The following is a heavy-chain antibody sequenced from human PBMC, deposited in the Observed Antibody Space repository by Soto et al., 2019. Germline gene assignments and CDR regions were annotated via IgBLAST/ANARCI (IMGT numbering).Heavy chain of an antibody. CDR1: GFTFDDSA. Sequence: EVQLVESGGGLVHPGRSLRLSCAASGFTFDDSAMHWVRQAPGKGLEWVSGISWNSGTRGYADSVKGRFTISRDNVKKSLYLQMNNVRPEDTALYCCVKGGRQWLPSYYDAFDIWGQGTMVTVS. CDR2: ISWNSGTR. J-gene: IGHJ3*02. V-gene: IGHV3-9*01. CDR3: VKGGRQWLPSYYDAFDI. D-gene: IGHD6-19*01.